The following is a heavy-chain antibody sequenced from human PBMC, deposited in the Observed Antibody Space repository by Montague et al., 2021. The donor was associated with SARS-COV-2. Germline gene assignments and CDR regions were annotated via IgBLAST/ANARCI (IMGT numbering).Heavy chain of an antibody. V-gene: IGHV4-59*01. CDR2: IFYTGST. CDR3: ARAQNICIIANCVNYFDL. D-gene: IGHD3-3*02. CDR1: GGSTSNYY. J-gene: IGHJ4*02. Sequence: SETLSLTCSVSGGSTSNYYWTWIRQSPGKGLQWIGYIFYTGSTKFNPSLKSRVSMSLDTSKNHFSLRLSTVTAADTARYYCARAQNICIIANCVNYFDLWGQGALVTVSS.